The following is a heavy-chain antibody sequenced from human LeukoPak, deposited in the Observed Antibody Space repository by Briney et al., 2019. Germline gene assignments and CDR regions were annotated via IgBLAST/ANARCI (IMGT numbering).Heavy chain of an antibody. J-gene: IGHJ4*02. CDR2: ISSSSSYI. V-gene: IGHV3-21*01. D-gene: IGHD5-18*01. Sequence: GGSLRLSCAASGFTFSTYSMNWVRQAPGKGLEWVSSISSSSSYIYYADSVEGRFTISRDSARNSLYLQMNSLRAEDTAVYYCTRHSIQLWSMYYFDYWGQGTLVTVSS. CDR1: GFTFSTYS. CDR3: TRHSIQLWSMYYFDY.